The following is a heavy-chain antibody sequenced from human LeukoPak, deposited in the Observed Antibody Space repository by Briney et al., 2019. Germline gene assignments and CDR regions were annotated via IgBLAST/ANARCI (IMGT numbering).Heavy chain of an antibody. V-gene: IGHV3-74*01. CDR2: MNNDGSTT. J-gene: IGHJ6*02. CDR1: GFTFSRYW. D-gene: IGHD3-22*01. CDR3: ARDRYYDDSGHYYYGMDV. Sequence: GGSLRLSCAASGFTFSRYWMHWVRQAPGKGLVWVSRMNNDGSTTNYADSVKGRFTISRDNAKNTLYLQMNSLRAEDTAVYYCARDRYYDDSGHYYYGMDVWGQGTTVTVSS.